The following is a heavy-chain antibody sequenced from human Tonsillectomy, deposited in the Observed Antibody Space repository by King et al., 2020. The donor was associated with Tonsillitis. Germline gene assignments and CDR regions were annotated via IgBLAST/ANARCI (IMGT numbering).Heavy chain of an antibody. J-gene: IGHJ4*02. V-gene: IGHV3-9*01. CDR1: GFTFDDYA. Sequence: VQLVESGGGLVQPGRSLRLSCAASGFTFDDYAMHWVRQAPGKGLEWVSGISWNSGIIDYADSVKGRFTISRDNAKNSLYLQMNSLRAEDTALYYCAKDRDSSGWCMSYWGQGTLVTVSS. CDR2: ISWNSGII. D-gene: IGHD6-19*01. CDR3: AKDRDSSGWCMSY.